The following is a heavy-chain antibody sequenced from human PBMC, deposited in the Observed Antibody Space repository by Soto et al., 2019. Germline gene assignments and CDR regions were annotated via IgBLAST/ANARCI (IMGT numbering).Heavy chain of an antibody. J-gene: IGHJ4*02. CDR2: IKQDGSER. Sequence: EVQLVESGGGLVQSGGSLRLSCAASGFTFSTYWMSWVRQGPGTGPEWVANIKQDGSERYYADSVKGRFTISRDNAKSSLYLQMTSPRAEDTAVYHCAKSLSAIPGDSWGQGTLVTVSS. CDR1: GFTFSTYW. D-gene: IGHD2-2*01. CDR3: AKSLSAIPGDS. V-gene: IGHV3-7*05.